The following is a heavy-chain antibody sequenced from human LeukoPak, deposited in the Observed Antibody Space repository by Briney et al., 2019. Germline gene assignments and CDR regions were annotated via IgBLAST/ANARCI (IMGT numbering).Heavy chain of an antibody. D-gene: IGHD1-26*01. CDR1: GGSISNYY. V-gene: IGHV4-59*08. CDR2: IYYSGTT. J-gene: IGHJ4*02. CDR3: ARHSGASPHYFDY. Sequence: SETLSLTCTVSGGSISNYYWSWIRQPPGKGLEWIGFIYYSGTTHYNPSLRSRVTMSVATSNNQFSLRLSSVTAADTAIYYCARHSGASPHYFDYWGQGALVTVSS.